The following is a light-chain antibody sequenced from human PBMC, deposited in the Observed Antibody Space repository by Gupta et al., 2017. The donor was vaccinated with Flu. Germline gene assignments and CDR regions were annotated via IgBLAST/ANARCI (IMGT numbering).Light chain of an antibody. Sequence: QSALTQPPSASGSRGQSVTISCSGASSDSGAYKYVSWYQQPPGKAPNLILSEVKKRPAGVPDRFSGSKSGNTASLTVSGLQPEDEADYYCSSYAGNFRILFGGGTKVTV. CDR1: SSDSGAYKY. V-gene: IGLV2-8*01. CDR2: EVK. CDR3: SSYAGNFRIL. J-gene: IGLJ2*01.